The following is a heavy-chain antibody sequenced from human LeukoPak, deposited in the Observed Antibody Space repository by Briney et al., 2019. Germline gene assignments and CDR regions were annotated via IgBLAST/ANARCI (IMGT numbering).Heavy chain of an antibody. CDR1: GFTFRSYA. J-gene: IGHJ3*02. CDR2: ISYDGSNK. V-gene: IGHV3-30-3*01. Sequence: GRSLRLSCAGSGFTFRSYAMHWVCQAPGKGLEWVAVISYDGSNKDYADSVKGRFTISRDNSKNTLFLQMNSLRAEDTAVYYCAREIFNGFDIWGQGTMVTVSS. CDR3: AREIFNGFDI.